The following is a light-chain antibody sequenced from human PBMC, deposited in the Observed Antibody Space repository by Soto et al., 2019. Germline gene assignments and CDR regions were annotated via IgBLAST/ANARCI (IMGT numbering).Light chain of an antibody. Sequence: EFGVTMSPGTASLSKGERDTLSCRASQTVRNNYLAWYQQKPGQAPRLLIYDASSRATGIPDRFSGGGSGTDFTLTISSLEPEDFAVYYCQQRSNWPQWTFGQGTKVDIK. CDR3: QQRSNWPQWT. CDR2: DAS. CDR1: QTVRNNY. J-gene: IGKJ1*01. V-gene: IGKV3D-20*02.